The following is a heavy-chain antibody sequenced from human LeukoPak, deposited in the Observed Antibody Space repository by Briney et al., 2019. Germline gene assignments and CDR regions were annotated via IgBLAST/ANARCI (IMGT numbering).Heavy chain of an antibody. V-gene: IGHV3-23*01. CDR2: IIGSGGST. CDR3: AKAPLRYFDWFRGYFDY. CDR1: GFTFSSYA. D-gene: IGHD3-9*01. Sequence: GGSLRLSCAASGFTFSSYAMSWVRQAPGKGLEWISAIIGSGGSTYYADSVKGRFTISRDNSKNTLYLQMNSLRAEDTAVYYCAKAPLRYFDWFRGYFDYWGQGTLVTVSS. J-gene: IGHJ4*02.